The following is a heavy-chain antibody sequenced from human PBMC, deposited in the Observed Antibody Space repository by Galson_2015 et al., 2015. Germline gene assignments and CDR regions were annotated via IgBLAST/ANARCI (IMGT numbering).Heavy chain of an antibody. V-gene: IGHV3-7*01. D-gene: IGHD3-3*01. CDR3: ARILYYDYWNGYWGAFDI. Sequence: SLRLSCAASGFTLNSYWMSWVRQAPGKGLEWVANIKQDGSEKKYVDSVKGRFTISRGNAKNSLYLQMNSLRAEDTAVYYCARILYYDYWNGYWGAFDIWGQRTKVTVSS. CDR1: GFTLNSYW. J-gene: IGHJ3*02. CDR2: IKQDGSEK.